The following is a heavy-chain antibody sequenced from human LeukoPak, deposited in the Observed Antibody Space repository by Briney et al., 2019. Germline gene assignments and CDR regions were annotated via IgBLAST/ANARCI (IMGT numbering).Heavy chain of an antibody. J-gene: IGHJ4*02. V-gene: IGHV1-2*02. Sequence: ASVKVSCKASGYTFTGYYMHWVRQAPGQGLEWMGWINPNSGGTNYAQKFQGRVTKTRDTSISTAYMELSRLRSEDTAVYYCATDTTLYTMGYFDYWGQGTLVTVSS. CDR1: GYTFTGYY. CDR3: ATDTTLYTMGYFDY. D-gene: IGHD3-10*01. CDR2: INPNSGGT.